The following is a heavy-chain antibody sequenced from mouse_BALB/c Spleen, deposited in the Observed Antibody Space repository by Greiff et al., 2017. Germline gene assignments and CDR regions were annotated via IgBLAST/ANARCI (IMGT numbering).Heavy chain of an antibody. V-gene: IGHV14-3*02. CDR1: GFNIKDTY. Sequence: EVKVEESGAELVKPGASVKLSCTASGFNIKDTYMHWVKQRPEQGLEWIGRIDPANGNTKYDPKFQGKATITADTSSNTAYLQLSSLTSEDTAVYYCARLHYYGSSPLPTYWGQGTLVTVSA. CDR2: IDPANGNT. D-gene: IGHD1-1*01. CDR3: ARLHYYGSSPLPTY. J-gene: IGHJ3*01.